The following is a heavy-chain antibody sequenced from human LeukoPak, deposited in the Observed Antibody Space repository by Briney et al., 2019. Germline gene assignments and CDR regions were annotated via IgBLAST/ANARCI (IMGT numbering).Heavy chain of an antibody. CDR3: TRDTPRGAPMDV. CDR2: IKQDGSEK. J-gene: IGHJ6*02. Sequence: PGGSLRLSCAASGFTFSSYWMSWVRQAPGKGLEWVANIKQDGSEKYYVDSVKGRFTISRDNAKNTLYLHMNSLRAEDTAVYYCTRDTPRGAPMDVWGQGTTVTVSS. CDR1: GFTFSSYW. D-gene: IGHD3-10*01. V-gene: IGHV3-7*01.